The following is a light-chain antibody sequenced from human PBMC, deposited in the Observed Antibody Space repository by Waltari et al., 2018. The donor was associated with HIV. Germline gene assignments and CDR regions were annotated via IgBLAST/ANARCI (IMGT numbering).Light chain of an antibody. V-gene: IGLV2-23*02. J-gene: IGLJ1*01. CDR1: SLDIGTYHL. CDR3: CAYAGGGSYL. CDR2: LIN. Sequence: QSALTQPASVSGSPGHPITLSCTAPSLDIGTYHLVTWYQQPAGNVPKLLIYLINKRPSGISVRFSGSRSGSAASLTIAGLQAEDEADYYCCAYAGGGSYLFGTGTKLTVL.